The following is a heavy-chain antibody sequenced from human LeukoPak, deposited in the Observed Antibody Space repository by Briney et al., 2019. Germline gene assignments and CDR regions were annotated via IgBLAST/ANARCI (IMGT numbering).Heavy chain of an antibody. CDR2: IYSGGST. CDR3: ARSWGSSGWYFDY. D-gene: IGHD6-19*01. J-gene: IGHJ4*02. Sequence: GGSLRLSCAASGFTVSSNYMGWVRQAPGKGLEWVSVIYSGGSTYYADSVKGRFTISRDNSKNTLYLQMNSLRAEDTAVYYCARSWGSSGWYFDYWGQGTLVTVSS. CDR1: GFTVSSNY. V-gene: IGHV3-66*01.